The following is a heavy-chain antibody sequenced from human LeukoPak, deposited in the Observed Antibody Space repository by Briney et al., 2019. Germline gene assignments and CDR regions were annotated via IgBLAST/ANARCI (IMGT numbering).Heavy chain of an antibody. Sequence: GGSLRLSCAASGFTFSSYAMSWVRQAPGKGLEWVSAISGSGGSTYYADSVKGRFTISRVNSKNTLYLQMNSLRAEDTAVYYCARGDLGYCSSTSCLMGAFDIWGQGTMVTVSS. CDR1: GFTFSSYA. CDR2: ISGSGGST. V-gene: IGHV3-23*01. CDR3: ARGDLGYCSSTSCLMGAFDI. D-gene: IGHD2-2*01. J-gene: IGHJ3*02.